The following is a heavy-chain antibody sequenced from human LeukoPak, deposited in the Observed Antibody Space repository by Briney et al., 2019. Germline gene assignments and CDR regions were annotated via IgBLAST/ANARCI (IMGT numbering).Heavy chain of an antibody. D-gene: IGHD1-26*01. V-gene: IGHV4-59*01. CDR3: ARLGISGSYSRGYYYMDV. CDR1: GGSISSYY. CDR2: IYYSGST. J-gene: IGHJ6*03. Sequence: SETLSLTCTVSGGSISSYYWSWIRQPPGKGLEYIGYIYYSGSTNYNPSLKSRVTISVDTSKNQFSLKLSSVTAADTAVYYCARLGISGSYSRGYYYMDVWGKGTTVTISS.